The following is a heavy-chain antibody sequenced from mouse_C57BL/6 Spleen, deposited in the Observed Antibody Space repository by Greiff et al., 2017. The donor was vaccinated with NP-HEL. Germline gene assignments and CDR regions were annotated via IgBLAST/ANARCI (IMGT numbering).Heavy chain of an antibody. CDR1: GYTFTSSW. J-gene: IGHJ4*01. D-gene: IGHD2-4*01. CDR3: ARGEDYDEYYAMDD. CDR2: LYPSDSDT. Sequence: QVQLQQSGAELVRPGSSVKLSCKASGYTFTSSWMYWVKQRPGQGLDWIGILYPSDSDTHYNQKFKDKATLTVDKSSSTAYMQLSSLTSEDSAVYDCARGEDYDEYYAMDDWGQGTSVTVSS. V-gene: IGHV1-61*01.